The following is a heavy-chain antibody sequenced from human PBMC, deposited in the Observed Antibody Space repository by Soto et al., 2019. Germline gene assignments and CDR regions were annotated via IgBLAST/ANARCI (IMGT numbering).Heavy chain of an antibody. Sequence: QVQLVQSGAEVKKPGSSVKVSCKASGGTFSSYAISWVRQAPGQGLEWMGGIIPIFGTANYAQKFQGRVTITADESTSTAYMELSSLRSEDTAVYYCASVNYDILTGYYYYFDYWGQGTLVTVSS. D-gene: IGHD3-9*01. J-gene: IGHJ4*02. CDR2: IIPIFGTA. V-gene: IGHV1-69*12. CDR1: GGTFSSYA. CDR3: ASVNYDILTGYYYYFDY.